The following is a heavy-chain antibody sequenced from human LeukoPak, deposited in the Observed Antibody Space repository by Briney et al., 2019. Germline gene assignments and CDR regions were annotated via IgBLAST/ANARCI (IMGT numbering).Heavy chain of an antibody. CDR1: GYTLTELS. CDR2: FDPEDGET. J-gene: IGHJ4*02. V-gene: IGHV1-24*01. D-gene: IGHD2-15*01. CDR3: ATRRRYCSGGSCYLFDY. Sequence: ASVKVSCKVSGYTLTELSMHWVRQAPGKGLEWMGGFDPEDGETIYAQKFQGRVTTTEDTSTDTAYMELSSLRSEDTAVYYCATRRRYCSGGSCYLFDYWGQGTLVTVSS.